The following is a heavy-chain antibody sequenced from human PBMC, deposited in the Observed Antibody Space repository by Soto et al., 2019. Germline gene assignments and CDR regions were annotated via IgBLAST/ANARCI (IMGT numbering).Heavy chain of an antibody. J-gene: IGHJ4*02. V-gene: IGHV3-30*18. CDR2: ISYDENNK. Sequence: PGGSLRLSCAVSGFTFSSYGIHWVRQAPGKGLEWVAVISYDENNKYYADYVKGRFTISRDNSQKTVFLQMNSLRAEDTALYYCAKAKMGISHSFDFWGQGTLVTVSS. CDR3: AKAKMGISHSFDF. CDR1: GFTFSSYG. D-gene: IGHD7-27*01.